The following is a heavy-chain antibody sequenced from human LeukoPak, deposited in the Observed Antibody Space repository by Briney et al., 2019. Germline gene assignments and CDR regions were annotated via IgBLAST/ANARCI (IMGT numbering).Heavy chain of an antibody. CDR3: ARALNDFWSGYSDY. J-gene: IGHJ4*02. CDR1: GGSISSGDYY. D-gene: IGHD3-3*01. CDR2: IYYSGST. Sequence: PSQTLSLTCTVSGGSISSGDYYWSWIRQPPGKGLEWIGYIYYSGSTYYNPSLKSRVTISLDTSKNQFSLKLSSVTAADTAVYYCARALNDFWSGYSDYWGQGTLVTVSS. V-gene: IGHV4-30-4*01.